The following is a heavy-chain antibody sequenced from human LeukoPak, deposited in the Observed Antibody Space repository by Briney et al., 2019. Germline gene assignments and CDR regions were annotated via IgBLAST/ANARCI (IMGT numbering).Heavy chain of an antibody. CDR1: GFTVSSDY. CDR2: IYSGGST. J-gene: IGHJ4*02. D-gene: IGHD2-2*01. Sequence: PGGSLRLSCAASGFTVSSDYMSWVRQAPGKGLEWVSVIYSGGSTYYADSVKGRFTISRDNSKNTLYLQMNSLRAEDTAVYYCARTQLAPAAFDYWGQGTQVTVSS. V-gene: IGHV3-53*01. CDR3: ARTQLAPAAFDY.